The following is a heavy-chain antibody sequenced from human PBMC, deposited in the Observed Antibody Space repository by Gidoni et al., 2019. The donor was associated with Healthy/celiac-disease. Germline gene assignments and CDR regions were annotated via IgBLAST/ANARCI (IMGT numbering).Heavy chain of an antibody. V-gene: IGHV4-4*02. D-gene: IGHD3-10*01. J-gene: IGHJ3*02. CDR3: ARDHTMVRGVIINVNAFDI. Sequence: QVQLQESGPGLVKPSGTLSLTCAVSGGSISSSNWWSWVRQPPGKGLEWIGEIYHSGSTNYNPSLKSRVTISVDKSKNQFSLKLSSVTAADTAVYYCARDHTMVRGVIINVNAFDIWGQGTMVTVSS. CDR2: IYHSGST. CDR1: GGSISSSNW.